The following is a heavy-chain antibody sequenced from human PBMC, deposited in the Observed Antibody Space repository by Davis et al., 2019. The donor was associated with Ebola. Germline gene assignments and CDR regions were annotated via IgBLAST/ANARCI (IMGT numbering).Heavy chain of an antibody. D-gene: IGHD2-8*01. V-gene: IGHV1-46*01. J-gene: IGHJ4*02. Sequence: ASVKVSCKASGYTFTGYYMHWVRQAPGQGLEWMGIINPSGGSTSYAQKFQGRVTMTRDTSTSTVYMELSSLRSEDTAVYYCARDIVLTRVFDYWGQGTLVTVSS. CDR2: INPSGGST. CDR1: GYTFTGYY. CDR3: ARDIVLTRVFDY.